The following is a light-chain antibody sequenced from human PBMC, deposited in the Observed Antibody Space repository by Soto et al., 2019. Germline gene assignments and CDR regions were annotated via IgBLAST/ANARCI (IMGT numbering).Light chain of an antibody. J-gene: IGKJ4*01. Sequence: EIVLTQSPATLSVSPGERATLSCRASQSVSSNLAWYQQKPGQVPRLLIYGASTRATGIPARFSGSGSGTEYTLTISSLQSEDFAVYYCQQYSHWPLTFGGGTKVDLK. V-gene: IGKV3-15*01. CDR3: QQYSHWPLT. CDR1: QSVSSN. CDR2: GAS.